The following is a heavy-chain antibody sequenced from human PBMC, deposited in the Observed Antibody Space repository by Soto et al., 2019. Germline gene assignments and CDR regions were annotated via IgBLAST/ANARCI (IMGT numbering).Heavy chain of an antibody. Sequence: GGSLRLSCAASGFTFSSYGMHWVRQAPGKGLEWVAVIWYDGSNKYYADSVKGRFTISRDNSKNTLYLQMNSLRAEDTAVYYCARDHYDLKNWFGPWGQGTLVTVSS. D-gene: IGHD3-3*01. V-gene: IGHV3-33*01. J-gene: IGHJ5*02. CDR3: ARDHYDLKNWFGP. CDR2: IWYDGSNK. CDR1: GFTFSSYG.